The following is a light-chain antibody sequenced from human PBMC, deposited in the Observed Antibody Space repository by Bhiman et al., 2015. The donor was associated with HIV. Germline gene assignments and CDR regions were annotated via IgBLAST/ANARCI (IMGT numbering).Light chain of an antibody. CDR3: QSYDSSLSGSV. V-gene: IGLV1-40*01. Sequence: LTQPPSVSGAPGQRVTISCTGSSSNIGAGYDVHWYQQLPGTAPKLLIYGNSNRPSGVPDRFSGSKSGTSASLAITGLQAEDEADYYCQSYDSSLSGSVFGGGTKLTVL. CDR2: GNS. J-gene: IGLJ2*01. CDR1: SSNIGAGYD.